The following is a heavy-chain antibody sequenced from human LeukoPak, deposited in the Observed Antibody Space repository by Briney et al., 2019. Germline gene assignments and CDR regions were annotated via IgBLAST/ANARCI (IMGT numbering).Heavy chain of an antibody. D-gene: IGHD6-13*01. Sequence: SVKVSCKASGGTFSSYAISWVRQAPGQGLEWMGRIIPILGIANYAQKFQGRVTITADKSTSTAYMELSSLRSEDTAVYYSARSLAAAGTRAQYYYYYGMDVWGQGTTVTVSS. CDR1: GGTFSSYA. J-gene: IGHJ6*02. CDR3: ARSLAAAGTRAQYYYYYGMDV. V-gene: IGHV1-69*04. CDR2: IIPILGIA.